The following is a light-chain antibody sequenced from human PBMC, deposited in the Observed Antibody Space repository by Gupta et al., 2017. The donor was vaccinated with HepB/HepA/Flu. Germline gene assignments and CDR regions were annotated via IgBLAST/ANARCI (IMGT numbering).Light chain of an antibody. CDR2: RAS. CDR3: QQEDSAPIT. J-gene: IGKJ5*01. CDR1: QSLLSSSDNNNY. V-gene: IGKV4-1*01. Sequence: DIVMTQSPDSLAVSLGERATINCKSSQSLLSSSDNNNYLSWIQQKPGQPPKLLIYRASTRESGVPGRFSGSGSGTDFTLTISSRQAEDVAVYYCQQEDSAPITFGQGTRLENK.